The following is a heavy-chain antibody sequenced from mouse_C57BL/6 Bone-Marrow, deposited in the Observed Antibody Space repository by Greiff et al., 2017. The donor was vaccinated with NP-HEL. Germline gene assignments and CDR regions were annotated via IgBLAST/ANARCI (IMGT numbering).Heavy chain of an antibody. Sequence: EVLLVESGGGLVQPGGSLKLSCAASGFTFSDYGMAWVRQAPRKGSEWVAFISNLAYSIYYADTVTGRFTNSRENAKNTLYLKMSSLRSEDTAMYYCASFITTVVPFAYWGQGTLVTVSA. J-gene: IGHJ3*01. CDR1: GFTFSDYG. CDR2: ISNLAYSI. D-gene: IGHD1-1*01. CDR3: ASFITTVVPFAY. V-gene: IGHV5-15*01.